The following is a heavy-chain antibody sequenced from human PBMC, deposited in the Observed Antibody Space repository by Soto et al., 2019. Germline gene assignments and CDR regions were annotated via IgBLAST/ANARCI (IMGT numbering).Heavy chain of an antibody. V-gene: IGHV1-18*01. CDR2: ISAYNGNT. J-gene: IGHJ4*02. Sequence: QVQLVQSGAEVKKPGASVKVSCKASGYTFTSYGISWVRQAPGQGLEWMGWISAYNGNTNYAQKLQGRVTMTTDTSTSTAYMELRGLRSDDTDVYYCARGVHLELLGPLVDFGGQGTLVTVSS. CDR3: ARGVHLELLGPLVDF. D-gene: IGHD1-26*01. CDR1: GYTFTSYG.